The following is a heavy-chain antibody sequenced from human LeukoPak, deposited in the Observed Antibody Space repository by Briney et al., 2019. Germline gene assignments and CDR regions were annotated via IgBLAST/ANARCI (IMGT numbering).Heavy chain of an antibody. CDR2: IKQDGSEK. Sequence: QPGGSLRLSCAASEFTFSSFWMSWVRQAPGKGLEWVANIKQDGSEKRYVDSVKGRFTISRDNAKNSLYLQVNSLSAEDTAVYYCARGSSGWTSPFDYWGQGTLVTVSS. D-gene: IGHD6-19*01. CDR1: EFTFSSFW. V-gene: IGHV3-7*01. CDR3: ARGSSGWTSPFDY. J-gene: IGHJ4*02.